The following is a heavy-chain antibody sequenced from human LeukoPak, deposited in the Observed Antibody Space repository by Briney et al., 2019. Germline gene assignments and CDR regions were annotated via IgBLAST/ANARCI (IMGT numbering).Heavy chain of an antibody. D-gene: IGHD2-15*01. CDR3: ARAHCSGGSCYLGFDY. Sequence: ASVKVSCKASGYTFTGYYMHWVRQAPGQGLEWMGWINPNSGGTNYAQKFRGRVTMTRDTSISTAYMELSRLRSDDTAVYYCARAHCSGGSCYLGFDYWGQGTLVTVSS. J-gene: IGHJ4*02. CDR1: GYTFTGYY. CDR2: INPNSGGT. V-gene: IGHV1-2*02.